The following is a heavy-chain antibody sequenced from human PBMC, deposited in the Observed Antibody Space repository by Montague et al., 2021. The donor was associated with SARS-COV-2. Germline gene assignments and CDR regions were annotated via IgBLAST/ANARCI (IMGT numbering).Heavy chain of an antibody. Sequence: SETLSLTCTVSSGSINGYYWSWIRQSPGKGLDWIGYIHYTGNTNYNPSLKGRVTISLDTSKSQFSLRVSSVTAADTAVYSCARLRTGSYVFDYWGQGTLVTVSS. J-gene: IGHJ4*02. V-gene: IGHV4-59*08. CDR2: IHYTGNT. D-gene: IGHD1-26*01. CDR1: SGSINGYY. CDR3: ARLRTGSYVFDY.